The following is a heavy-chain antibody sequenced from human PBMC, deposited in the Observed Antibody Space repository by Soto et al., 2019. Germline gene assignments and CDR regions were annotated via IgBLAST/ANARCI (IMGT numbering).Heavy chain of an antibody. D-gene: IGHD3-22*01. J-gene: IGHJ4*02. Sequence: GGSLRLSCAASGFTFSSYAMHWVRQAPGKGLEWVAVISYDGSNKYYADSVNGRFTISRDNPKNTLYLQMNSLRAEDTAVYYCARVFVTTFDYWGQGTLVTVSS. CDR2: ISYDGSNK. CDR3: ARVFVTTFDY. CDR1: GFTFSSYA. V-gene: IGHV3-30-3*01.